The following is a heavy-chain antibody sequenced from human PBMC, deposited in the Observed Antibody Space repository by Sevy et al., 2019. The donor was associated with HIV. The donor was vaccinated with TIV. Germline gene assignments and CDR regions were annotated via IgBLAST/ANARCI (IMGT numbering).Heavy chain of an antibody. Sequence: GGSLRLSCATSGFTFSSYAMSWVRQAPGKGLEWVSAISHSGDGTYYADSVKGRFTISRDNSKNTLYLEMNSLRAEDTAVYYCAKGTLVVPTVIYYYYGMSVWGQGTTVTVSS. CDR3: AKGTLVVPTVIYYYYGMSV. J-gene: IGHJ6*02. D-gene: IGHD2-2*02. CDR2: ISHSGDGT. V-gene: IGHV3-23*01. CDR1: GFTFSSYA.